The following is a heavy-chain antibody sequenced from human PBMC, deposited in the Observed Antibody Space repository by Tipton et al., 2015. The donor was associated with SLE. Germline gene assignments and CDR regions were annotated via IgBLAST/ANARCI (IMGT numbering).Heavy chain of an antibody. CDR2: IYTSGST. Sequence: TLSLTCTVSGGSITSGSYYWSWIRQPAGKGLEWIGRIYTSGSTDYNPSLKSRVTISVDTSKKQLSLKLSSVTAADTAVYYCARETYSSSWNFDYWGQATLVAVSS. J-gene: IGHJ4*02. CDR1: GGSITSGSYY. V-gene: IGHV4-61*02. CDR3: ARETYSSSWNFDY. D-gene: IGHD6-13*01.